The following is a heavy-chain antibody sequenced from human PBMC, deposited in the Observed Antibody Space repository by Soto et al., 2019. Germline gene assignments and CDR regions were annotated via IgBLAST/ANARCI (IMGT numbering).Heavy chain of an antibody. CDR1: GFSLSTSGVG. J-gene: IGHJ4*02. V-gene: IGHV2-5*02. D-gene: IGHD6-13*01. CDR2: IYWDDDK. Sequence: QITLKESGPTLVKPTQTLTLTCTFSGFSLSTSGVGVGWIRQTPGKALEWLALIYWDDDKRYSPSLKSRLTITKDTSKNQVVLTMTNMDPVDTATYYCAHTVGIAAAGTLGYWGQGTLVTVSS. CDR3: AHTVGIAAAGTLGY.